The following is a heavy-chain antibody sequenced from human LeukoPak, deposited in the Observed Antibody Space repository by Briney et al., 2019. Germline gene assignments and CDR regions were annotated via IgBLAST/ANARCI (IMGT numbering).Heavy chain of an antibody. CDR2: MKSDGSST. D-gene: IGHD3-10*01. CDR1: GFTFSSYW. J-gene: IGHJ4*02. CDR3: AVRQGGSYTGESDY. V-gene: IGHV3-74*01. Sequence: GGSLRLSCAASGFTFSSYWMHWVRQAPGKGLMWVSRMKSDGSSTSYADSVKGRFAISRDNAKNTLYLQMNSLRAEDTAVYYCAVRQGGSYTGESDYWGQGTLVTVSS.